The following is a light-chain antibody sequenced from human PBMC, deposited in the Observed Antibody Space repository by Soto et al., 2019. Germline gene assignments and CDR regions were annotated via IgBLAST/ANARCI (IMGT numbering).Light chain of an antibody. CDR1: QTISSH. V-gene: IGKV1-39*01. Sequence: DIQMTQSPSSLSASVGDRVIITYRASQTISSHLNWYQQKTGKAPNILVYAASSLQSGVPSRFTGSGSGTDFTLPISSLQPEDFETYFCQQSYTNPITFGQGTRLKIK. CDR2: AAS. CDR3: QQSYTNPIT. J-gene: IGKJ5*01.